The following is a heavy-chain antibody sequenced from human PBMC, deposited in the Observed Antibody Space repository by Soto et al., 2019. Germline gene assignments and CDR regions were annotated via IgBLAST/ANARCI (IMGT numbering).Heavy chain of an antibody. D-gene: IGHD6-6*01. CDR2: IKSKTDGGTT. V-gene: IGHV3-15*01. Sequence: EVQLVESGGGLVKPGGSLRLSCAASGFTFSNAWLSWVRQGPGKGLEWVGRIKSKTDGGTTDYTAPVKGRFTISRDDSKNTLYLQMNSLKTEDTAVYYCTTGSTSTKNYWGQGTLVTVSS. CDR1: GFTFSNAW. CDR3: TTGSTSTKNY. J-gene: IGHJ4*02.